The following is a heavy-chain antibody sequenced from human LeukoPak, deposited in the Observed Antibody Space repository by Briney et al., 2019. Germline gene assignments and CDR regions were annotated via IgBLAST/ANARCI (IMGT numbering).Heavy chain of an antibody. V-gene: IGHV3-9*01. CDR1: GFTFDDYA. Sequence: SGRSLRLSCAASGFTFDDYAMHWVRQAPGKGLEWVSGISWNSGSIGYADSVKGRFTISRDNAKNSLYPQMNSLRAEDTALYYCAKALDYDFWSGYYFDYWGQGTLVTVSS. D-gene: IGHD3-3*01. CDR2: ISWNSGSI. J-gene: IGHJ4*02. CDR3: AKALDYDFWSGYYFDY.